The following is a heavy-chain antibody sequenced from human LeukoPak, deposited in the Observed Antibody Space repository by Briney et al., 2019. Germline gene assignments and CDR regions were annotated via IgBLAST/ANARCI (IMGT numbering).Heavy chain of an antibody. V-gene: IGHV1-69*13. CDR1: GGTFSSYA. CDR2: IIPIFGTA. D-gene: IGHD5-18*01. CDR3: ARSGYSYGYTGPYGMDV. Sequence: SVTVSCKASGGTFSSYAISWVRQAPGQGLEWMGGIIPIFGTANYAQKFQGRVTITADESTSTAYTELSSLRSEDTAVYYCARSGYSYGYTGPYGMDVWGKGTTVTVSS. J-gene: IGHJ6*04.